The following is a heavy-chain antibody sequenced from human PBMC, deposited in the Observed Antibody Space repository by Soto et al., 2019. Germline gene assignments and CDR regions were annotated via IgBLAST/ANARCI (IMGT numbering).Heavy chain of an antibody. V-gene: IGHV5-10-1*01. CDR3: ASHNFFCGGDCNSNGMEV. J-gene: IGHJ6*02. CDR2: IDPSDSYT. D-gene: IGHD2-21*02. CDR1: GYSFTNYW. Sequence: GESLKISCKGSGYSFTNYWINWVRQVPGKGLEWMGTIDPSDSYTNYSPSFQGHVTISVDKSTSTAYLQWSSLRASDTAVYYCASHNFFCGGDCNSNGMEVWGQATTLPVSS.